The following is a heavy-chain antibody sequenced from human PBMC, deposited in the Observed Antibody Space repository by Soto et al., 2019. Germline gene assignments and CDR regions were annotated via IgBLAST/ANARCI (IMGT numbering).Heavy chain of an antibody. D-gene: IGHD6-6*01. V-gene: IGHV1-18*01. Sequence: GASVKVSCKASGYTFTSYGISWVRQAPGQGLEWMGWISAYNGNTNYAQKLQGRVTMTTDTSTSTAYMELRSLRSDDTAMYYCARSSIAARPPFHYYYYGMDVWGQGTTVTVSS. CDR3: ARSSIAARPPFHYYYYGMDV. CDR1: GYTFTSYG. J-gene: IGHJ6*02. CDR2: ISAYNGNT.